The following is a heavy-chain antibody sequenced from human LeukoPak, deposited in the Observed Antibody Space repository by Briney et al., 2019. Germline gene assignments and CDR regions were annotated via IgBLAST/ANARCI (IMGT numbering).Heavy chain of an antibody. J-gene: IGHJ4*02. Sequence: GGSLRLSCAASGFTFSSHAMHWVRQAPGKGLEWVAVISYDGSNKYYADSVKGRFTISRDNSKNTLYLQMNSLRAEDTAVYYCARESSGRGPLDYWGQGTLVTVSS. CDR2: ISYDGSNK. CDR1: GFTFSSHA. CDR3: ARESSGRGPLDY. D-gene: IGHD1-1*01. V-gene: IGHV3-30*01.